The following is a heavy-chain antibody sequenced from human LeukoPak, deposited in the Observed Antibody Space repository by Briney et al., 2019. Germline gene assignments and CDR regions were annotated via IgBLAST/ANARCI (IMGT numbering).Heavy chain of an antibody. CDR1: GDSINAYY. Sequence: PSQTLSLTCTVTGDSINAYYWSWVRQPPGMGLEWIGYFYSTGSSNYNPSLKSRVTMSKDTSKNQFSLKLTSVSAADTAIYYCARHVGGYNGETSVGDWYFDLWGRGTLVAVSS. CDR3: ARHVGGYNGETSVGDWYFDL. J-gene: IGHJ2*01. CDR2: FYSTGSS. D-gene: IGHD5-18*01. V-gene: IGHV4-59*08.